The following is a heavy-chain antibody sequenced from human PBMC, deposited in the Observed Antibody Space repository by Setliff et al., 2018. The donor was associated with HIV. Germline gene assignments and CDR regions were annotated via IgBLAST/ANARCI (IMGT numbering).Heavy chain of an antibody. J-gene: IGHJ6*03. CDR1: GGSINSTSYY. CDR3: ARVSSTYWYSIFRNYYMDV. Sequence: PSETLSLTCTVSGGSINSTSYYWGWIRQPPGNGLEWIGSIYHTGSTYYKPSLKSRVTISVDTPKNQFSLKLSSVTAADTAVYYCARVSSTYWYSIFRNYYMDVWGKGTKVTVSS. V-gene: IGHV4-39*01. D-gene: IGHD2-8*02. CDR2: IYHTGST.